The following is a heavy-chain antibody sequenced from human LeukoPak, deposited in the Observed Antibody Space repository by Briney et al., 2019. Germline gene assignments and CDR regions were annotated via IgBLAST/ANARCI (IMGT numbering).Heavy chain of an antibody. Sequence: PGGPWSLSCTALGLPFGNYAMSGFGQAPGKGRGWVGLIGRKAYGGTTEYAASVKGRFTISRDDSKSIAYLQMNSLKTEDTAVYYCTRAPKITIFGVVIILFDYWGQGTLVTVSS. CDR2: IGRKAYGGTT. CDR1: GLPFGNYA. CDR3: TRAPKITIFGVVIILFDY. D-gene: IGHD3-3*01. J-gene: IGHJ4*02. V-gene: IGHV3-49*03.